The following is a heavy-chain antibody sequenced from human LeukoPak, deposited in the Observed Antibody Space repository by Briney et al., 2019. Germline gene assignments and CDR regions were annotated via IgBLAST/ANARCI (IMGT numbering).Heavy chain of an antibody. CDR2: IRYDGSNK. CDR3: AKGSHYYDPPDY. V-gene: IGHV3-30*02. J-gene: IGHJ4*02. Sequence: GGSLRLSCAASGFTFSSYGMHWVRQAPGKGLEWVAFIRYDGSNKYYTDSVKGRFTISRDNAKNSLYLQMNSLRAEDTALYYCAKGSHYYDPPDYWGQGTLVTVSS. D-gene: IGHD3-22*01. CDR1: GFTFSSYG.